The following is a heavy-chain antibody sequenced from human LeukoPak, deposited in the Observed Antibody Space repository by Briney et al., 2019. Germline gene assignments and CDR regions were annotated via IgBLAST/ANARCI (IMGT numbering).Heavy chain of an antibody. CDR3: ARHACSSISCWGDY. D-gene: IGHD2-2*01. Sequence: GESLKISCKGSGYSFTNYWIGWVRQMPGEGLEWMGIIYPGDSNTRYSPSFQGQVTISADKSINTAYLQWSSLKASDTAMYYCARHACSSISCWGDYWGQGTLVTVSS. CDR1: GYSFTNYW. J-gene: IGHJ4*02. CDR2: IYPGDSNT. V-gene: IGHV5-51*01.